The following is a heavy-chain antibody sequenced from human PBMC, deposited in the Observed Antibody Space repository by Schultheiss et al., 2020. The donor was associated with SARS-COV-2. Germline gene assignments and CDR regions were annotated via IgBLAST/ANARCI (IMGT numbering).Heavy chain of an antibody. J-gene: IGHJ4*02. CDR1: GYTLTELS. D-gene: IGHD6-19*01. CDR3: ARGPRSSGWYYFDY. CDR2: SNAGNGNT. Sequence: ASVKVSCKVSGYTLTELSMHWVRQAPGQRLEWMGWSNAGNGNTKYSQEFQGRVTITRDTSASTAYMELSSLRSEDTAVYYCARGPRSSGWYYFDYWGQGTLVTVSS. V-gene: IGHV1-3*01.